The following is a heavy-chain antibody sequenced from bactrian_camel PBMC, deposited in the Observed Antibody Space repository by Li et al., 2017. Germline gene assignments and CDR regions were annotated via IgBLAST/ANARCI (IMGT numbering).Heavy chain of an antibody. CDR3: AAGSWVAGSLDEHDYVH. J-gene: IGHJ4*01. D-gene: IGHD6*01. CDR2: LGNGGRT. CDR1: LDRDGPVR. V-gene: IGHV3S53*01. Sequence: HVQLVESGGGSVQAGGSLKLSCARSLDRDGPVRMAWFRQSQGKEREGVAALGNGGRTSYSATVKGRFTISVDNAKNPVMVYLKMPTLKPDDTAMYYCAAGSWVAGSLDEHDYVHWGQGTQVTVS.